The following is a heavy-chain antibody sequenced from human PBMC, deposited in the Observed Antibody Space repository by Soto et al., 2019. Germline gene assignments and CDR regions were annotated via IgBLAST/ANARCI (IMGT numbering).Heavy chain of an antibody. J-gene: IGHJ6*02. Sequence: ALVKVSCKASGYTFTSYGISWVRQAPGQGLEWMGWISAYNGNTNYAQKLQGRVTMTTDTSTSTAYMELRSLRSDDTAVYYCASFTMVRGVPPYYGMDVWGQGTTVTVSS. V-gene: IGHV1-18*01. CDR3: ASFTMVRGVPPYYGMDV. D-gene: IGHD3-10*01. CDR2: ISAYNGNT. CDR1: GYTFTSYG.